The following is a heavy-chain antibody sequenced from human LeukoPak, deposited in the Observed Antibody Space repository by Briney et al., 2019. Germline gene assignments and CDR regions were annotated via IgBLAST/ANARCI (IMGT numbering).Heavy chain of an antibody. CDR1: GYSFTNFG. J-gene: IGHJ4*02. Sequence: ASVKISCKTSGYSFTNFGITWVHQAPGKGLEWMGWITGDSETTEYAQRFQGRISMTADTFTSTAYMELGSLTSDDTAVYYCARVVVAVFGVMVHSNYFDSWGQGTLITVSS. D-gene: IGHD3-3*01. CDR2: ITGDSETT. CDR3: ARVVVAVFGVMVHSNYFDS. V-gene: IGHV1-18*01.